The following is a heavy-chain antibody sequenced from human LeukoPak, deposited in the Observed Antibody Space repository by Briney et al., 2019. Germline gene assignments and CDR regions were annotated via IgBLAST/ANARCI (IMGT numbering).Heavy chain of an antibody. CDR1: GGSFSGYY. D-gene: IGHD3-10*01. J-gene: IGHJ4*02. CDR3: ARERARKGSKWMVRGVLDY. Sequence: SETLSLTCAVYGGSFSGYYWSWIRQPPGKGLEWIGEINHSGSTNYNPSLKSRVTISVDTSKNQFSLKLSSVTAADTAVYYCARERARKGSKWMVRGVLDYWGQGTLVTVPS. V-gene: IGHV4-34*01. CDR2: INHSGST.